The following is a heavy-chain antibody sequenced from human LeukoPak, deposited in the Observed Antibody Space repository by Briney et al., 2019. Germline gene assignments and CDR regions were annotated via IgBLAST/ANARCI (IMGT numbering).Heavy chain of an antibody. CDR3: ARDHPVPAAMGVAFDP. J-gene: IGHJ5*02. CDR1: GGSISSYY. V-gene: IGHV4-4*07. CDR2: IYTSGST. D-gene: IGHD2-2*01. Sequence: SETLSLTCTVSGGSISSYYGSWIRQPAGKGLEWIGRIYTSGSTNYNPSLKSRLTMSVDTSKNQFSLKLRPVTAAETAVYYCARDHPVPAAMGVAFDPWGQGTLVTVSS.